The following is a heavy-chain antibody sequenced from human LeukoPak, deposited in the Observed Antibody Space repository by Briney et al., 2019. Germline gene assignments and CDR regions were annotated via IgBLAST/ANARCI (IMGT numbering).Heavy chain of an antibody. CDR1: GFTFSDPY. CDR3: TRGGALSPWDYFDY. V-gene: IGHV3-72*01. CDR2: TRNKANSYTT. D-gene: IGHD3-16*02. J-gene: IGHJ4*02. Sequence: GGSLRLSCAASGFTFSDPYMDWVRQAPGKGLEWVGRTRNKANSYTTEYAASVKGRFTISRDESKNSVHLQMNSLKTEDTAVYYCTRGGALSPWDYFDYWGQGTLVTVSP.